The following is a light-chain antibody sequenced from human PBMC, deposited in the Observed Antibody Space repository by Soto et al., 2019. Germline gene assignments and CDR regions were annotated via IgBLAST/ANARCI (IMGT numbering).Light chain of an antibody. CDR3: QQSLTTPQT. V-gene: IGKV1-39*01. J-gene: IGKJ1*01. Sequence: IQMTQSPSSLSASLGDRVTITCRASESIRMFLNWYQQKPGQAPKLLIYAASTLQRGVPSRFSGDGSGTELSLTISSLQPEDFATYYCQQSLTTPQTFGQGTSVEIK. CDR1: ESIRMF. CDR2: AAS.